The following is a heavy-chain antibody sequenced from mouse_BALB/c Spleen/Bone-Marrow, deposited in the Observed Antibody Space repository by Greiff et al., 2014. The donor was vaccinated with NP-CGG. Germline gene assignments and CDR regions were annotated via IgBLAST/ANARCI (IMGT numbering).Heavy chain of an antibody. CDR3: ARSEGIYYYGGSDALDY. CDR1: DYSFTDYY. Sequence: LVKTGASVKISCKASDYSFTDYYMHWVKQTHGKSLEWIGYISCYNGATSYNQKFKGKATFTVDTSSSTAYMQFSSLTFKDYAVYYCARSEGIYYYGGSDALDYWGQGTSVTVSS. J-gene: IGHJ4*01. D-gene: IGHD1-1*01. CDR2: ISCYNGAT. V-gene: IGHV1S34*01.